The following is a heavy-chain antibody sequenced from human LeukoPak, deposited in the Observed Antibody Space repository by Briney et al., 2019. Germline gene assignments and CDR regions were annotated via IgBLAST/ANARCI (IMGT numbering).Heavy chain of an antibody. Sequence: GGSLRLSCAASGFTSSSYWMSWVRQAPGKGLEWVANIKQDGSEKYYVDSVKGRFTISRDNAKNSLYLQMNSLRAEDTAVYYCARDDVDIVATMVRPYYYYYMDVWGKGTTVTISS. CDR3: ARDDVDIVATMVRPYYYYYMDV. D-gene: IGHD5-12*01. J-gene: IGHJ6*03. V-gene: IGHV3-7*03. CDR2: IKQDGSEK. CDR1: GFTSSSYW.